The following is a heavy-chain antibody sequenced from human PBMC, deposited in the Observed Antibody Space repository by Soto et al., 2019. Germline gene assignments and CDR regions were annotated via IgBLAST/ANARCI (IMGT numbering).Heavy chain of an antibody. CDR1: GGTFSSYA. Sequence: SVKVSCKASGGTFSSYAISWVRQAPGQGLEWMGGIIPIFGTANYAQKFQGRVTITADKSTSTAYMELSSLRSEDTAVYYCAGRDFWSGEYYYYYGMDVWGQGTTVTVSS. CDR2: IIPIFGTA. J-gene: IGHJ6*02. CDR3: AGRDFWSGEYYYYYGMDV. D-gene: IGHD3-3*01. V-gene: IGHV1-69*06.